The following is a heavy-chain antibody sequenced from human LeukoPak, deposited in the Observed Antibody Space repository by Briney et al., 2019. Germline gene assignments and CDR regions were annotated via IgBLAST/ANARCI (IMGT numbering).Heavy chain of an antibody. J-gene: IGHJ6*02. Sequence: GGSLRLSCAASGFTFSIYSLNWVRQAPGKGLEWVAYIGRSGDRTTKYADSVKGRFTISRDNVESSLILQMNSLRAEDTAVYYCAVPPLSGSGSSRPLAGVDVWGQGTTVTVSS. CDR2: IGRSGDRTT. CDR1: GFTFSIYS. V-gene: IGHV3-48*04. CDR3: AVPPLSGSGSSRPLAGVDV. D-gene: IGHD3-10*01.